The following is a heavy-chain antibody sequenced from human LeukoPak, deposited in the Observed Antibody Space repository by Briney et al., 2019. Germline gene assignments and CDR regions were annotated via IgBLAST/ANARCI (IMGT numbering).Heavy chain of an antibody. V-gene: IGHV4-59*08. J-gene: IGHJ3*02. CDR3: ARQGSRRAFDI. CDR2: IYSNGIT. CDR1: GGSIFSYY. D-gene: IGHD2-2*01. Sequence: SGTLSLTCTVSGGSIFSYYFNWIRQPPGKGLEWIAYIYSNGITNYNPSLRSRGTISIATSKNQFSLRLRSVTAADTAVYYCARQGSRRAFDIWGQGTMVTVSS.